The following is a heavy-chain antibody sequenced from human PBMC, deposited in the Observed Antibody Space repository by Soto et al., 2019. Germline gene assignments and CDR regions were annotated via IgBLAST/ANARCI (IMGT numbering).Heavy chain of an antibody. CDR2: ISYDGSNK. D-gene: IGHD3-22*01. CDR1: GFTFSSYA. J-gene: IGHJ6*02. Sequence: QVQLVESGGGVVQPGRSLRLSCAASGFTFSSYAMHWVRQAPGKGLEWVAVISYDGSNKYYADSVKGRFTISRDNSKNTLYLKMSSLRAEDTAVYYCAREKGDSSGYYPTYGMDVWGQGTTVTVSS. V-gene: IGHV3-30-3*01. CDR3: AREKGDSSGYYPTYGMDV.